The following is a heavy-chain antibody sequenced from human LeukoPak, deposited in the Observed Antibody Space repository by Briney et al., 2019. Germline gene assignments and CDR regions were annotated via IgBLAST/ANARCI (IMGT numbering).Heavy chain of an antibody. J-gene: IGHJ4*02. CDR3: ARDGEKYSSGWQYYFDY. Sequence: PGGSLRLSCAASGFTFSSYAMHWVRQAPGKGLEWVAVISYDGSNKYYADSVKGRFTISRDNSKNTLYLQMNSLRAEDTAVYYCARDGEKYSSGWQYYFDYWGQGTLVTVSS. V-gene: IGHV3-30-3*01. D-gene: IGHD6-19*01. CDR1: GFTFSSYA. CDR2: ISYDGSNK.